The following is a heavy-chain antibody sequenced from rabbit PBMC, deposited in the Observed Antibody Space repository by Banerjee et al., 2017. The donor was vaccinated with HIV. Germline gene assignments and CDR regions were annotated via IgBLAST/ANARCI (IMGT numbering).Heavy chain of an antibody. CDR2: ITYRGSA. D-gene: IGHD6-1*01. CDR3: ARALYAGYAGYGYAPYYYGMDL. Sequence: QEQLKESGGGLVQPGGSLKLSCKASGFDFSSYAITWVRQAPGKGLEYIGYITYRGSAYYASWVNGRFTISRENTQNTLYLQLNSLTAADTATYFCARALYAGYAGYGYAPYYYGMDLWGPGTL. J-gene: IGHJ6*01. V-gene: IGHV1S29*01. CDR1: GFDFSSYA.